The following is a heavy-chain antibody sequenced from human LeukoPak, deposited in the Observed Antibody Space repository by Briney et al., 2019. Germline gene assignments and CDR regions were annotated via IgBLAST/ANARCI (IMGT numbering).Heavy chain of an antibody. Sequence: GGSLRLSCAASGFTFSIYSINWVRQAPGKGLEWVSFITGNSNYIYYADSVKGRFTISRDNAKNSLYLQMNSLRAEDTAVYYCARVEGGIAASWGQGTLVTVSS. CDR1: GFTFSIYS. CDR3: ARVEGGIAAS. J-gene: IGHJ5*02. V-gene: IGHV3-21*01. CDR2: ITGNSNYI. D-gene: IGHD6-13*01.